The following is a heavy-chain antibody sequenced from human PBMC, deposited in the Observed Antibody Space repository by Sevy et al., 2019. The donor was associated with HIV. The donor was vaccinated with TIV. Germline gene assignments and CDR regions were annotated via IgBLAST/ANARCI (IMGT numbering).Heavy chain of an antibody. CDR3: AKDIVVVPAAMRRYYYYGMDV. Sequence: GGSLRLSCAASGFTFSSYAMSWVRQAPGKGLEWVSAISGSGGSTYYADSVKGRFTISRDNSKNTLYLQMNSLRAEDTAVYYCAKDIVVVPAAMRRYYYYGMDVWGQGTTVTVSS. D-gene: IGHD2-2*01. V-gene: IGHV3-23*01. CDR2: ISGSGGST. J-gene: IGHJ6*02. CDR1: GFTFSSYA.